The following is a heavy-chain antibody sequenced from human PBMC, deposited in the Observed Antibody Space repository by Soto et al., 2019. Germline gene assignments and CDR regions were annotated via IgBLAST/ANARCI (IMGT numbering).Heavy chain of an antibody. D-gene: IGHD2-15*01. CDR2: INHSGST. CDR1: GGSFSGYY. J-gene: IGHJ5*02. CDR3: ARGSIPPRCSGGSCYHGTHNWFDP. Sequence: QVQLQQWGAGLLKPSETLSLTCAVYGGSFSGYYWSWIRQPPGKGLEWIGEINHSGSTNYNPSLKSRATTSVDTSKNKFSLKLSSVTAADTAVYYCARGSIPPRCSGGSCYHGTHNWFDPWGQGTLVTVSS. V-gene: IGHV4-34*01.